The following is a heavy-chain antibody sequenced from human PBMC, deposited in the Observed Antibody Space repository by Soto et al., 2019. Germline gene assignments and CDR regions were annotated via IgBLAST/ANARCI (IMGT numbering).Heavy chain of an antibody. CDR3: ARDYGGHSNSDY. CDR1: GGSITSGGHY. D-gene: IGHD4-17*01. V-gene: IGHV4-31*03. J-gene: IGHJ4*02. CDR2: IYFNGIT. Sequence: NPSETLSLTCTVSGGSITSGGHYWSWIRQHPGKGLEWIGYIYFNGITYYNPSLKSRVTMLVDTSKNQFSLKLSSVTAADTAVYYCARDYGGHSNSDYWGQGTQVTVSS.